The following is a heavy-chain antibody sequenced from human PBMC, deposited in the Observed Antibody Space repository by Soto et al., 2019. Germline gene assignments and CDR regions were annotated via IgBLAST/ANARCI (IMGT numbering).Heavy chain of an antibody. CDR2: IIPIFGTA. J-gene: IGHJ5*02. CDR3: ARVPPNYYDSSGYPEGWFDP. D-gene: IGHD3-22*01. V-gene: IGHV1-69*01. CDR1: GGTFSSYA. Sequence: QVQLVQSGAEVKKPGSSVKVSCKASGGTFSSYAISWVRQAPGQGLEWMGGIIPIFGTANYAQKFQGRVTITADESTSTAYMELSSLRSEDTAVYYCARVPPNYYDSSGYPEGWFDPWGQGTLVTVSS.